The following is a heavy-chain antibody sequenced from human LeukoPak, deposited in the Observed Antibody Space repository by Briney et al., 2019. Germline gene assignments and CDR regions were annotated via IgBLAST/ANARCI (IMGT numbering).Heavy chain of an antibody. CDR2: THYSGST. J-gene: IGHJ3*02. D-gene: IGHD3-3*01. V-gene: IGHV4-59*12. CDR3: ARELTYYDFWSGYHADAFDI. CDR1: GDSISNYY. Sequence: SETLSLTCTVSGDSISNYYWTWLRQPPGKGLEWIGYTHYSGSTNYNPSLKSRVTMSVDTSKNQFSLKLSSVTAADTAVYYCARELTYYDFWSGYHADAFDIWGQGTMVTVSS.